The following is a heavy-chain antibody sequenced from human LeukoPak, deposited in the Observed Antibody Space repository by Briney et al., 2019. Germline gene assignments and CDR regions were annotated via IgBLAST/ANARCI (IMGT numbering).Heavy chain of an antibody. V-gene: IGHV3-30*18. CDR1: GFTFSSYG. CDR2: ISYDGSNK. D-gene: IGHD5-18*01. Sequence: PGGSLRLSCAASGFTFSSYGMHWVRQAPGKGLEWVAVISYDGSNKYYADSVKGRFTISRDNSKNTLYLQMNSLRAEDTAVYYYAKDSGYSYGELDYWGQGTLVTVSS. J-gene: IGHJ4*02. CDR3: AKDSGYSYGELDY.